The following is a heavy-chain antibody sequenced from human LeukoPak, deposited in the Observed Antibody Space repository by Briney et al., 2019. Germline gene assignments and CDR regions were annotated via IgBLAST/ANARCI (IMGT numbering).Heavy chain of an antibody. CDR1: GFPFCSYP. V-gene: IGHV3-23*01. D-gene: IGHD5-18*01. J-gene: IGHJ4*02. CDR3: AKSEYSYGKYYFDY. CDR2: ISGSGGST. Sequence: GGSLRLPCAASGFPFCSYPMIGPPQAPGKGREGVSTISGSGGSTYYADSVKGRFTISRDNSKNTLYLKMNSLRAEDTAVYYCAKSEYSYGKYYFDYWGQGTLVTVSS.